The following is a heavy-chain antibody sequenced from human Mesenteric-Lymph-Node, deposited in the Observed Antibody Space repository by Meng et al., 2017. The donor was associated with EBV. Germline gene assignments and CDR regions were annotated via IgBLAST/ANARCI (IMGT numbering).Heavy chain of an antibody. V-gene: IGHV1-8*01. D-gene: IGHD2-15*01. CDR2: MNPKTGNT. CDR3: ARASGWSYLAF. Sequence: QSQLMRSGGEGQKPGASVRVSCTASGYTFSNYDINWVRQAPGQGLEWMGWMNPKTGNTGFAQKFKGRVTMTRNTSISTGYMELRSLRSDDTAVYYCARASGWSYLAFWGQGTLVTGSS. CDR1: GYTFSNYD. J-gene: IGHJ4*02.